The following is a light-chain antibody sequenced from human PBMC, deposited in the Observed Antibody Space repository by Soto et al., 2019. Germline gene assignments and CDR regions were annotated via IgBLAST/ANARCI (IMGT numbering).Light chain of an antibody. Sequence: ALTQPASVSGSPGQSITISCTGTSSGVGGYNYVSWYQEHPGKAPKLMIYDVSNRPSGVSNRFSGSKSGNTASLTISGLQAEDEADYYCSSYTSDSTYVFGTGTKVTVL. CDR3: SSYTSDSTYV. V-gene: IGLV2-14*01. J-gene: IGLJ1*01. CDR2: DVS. CDR1: SSGVGGYNY.